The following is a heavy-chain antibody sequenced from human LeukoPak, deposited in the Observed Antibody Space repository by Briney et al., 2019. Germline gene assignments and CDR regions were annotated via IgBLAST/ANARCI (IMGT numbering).Heavy chain of an antibody. CDR3: ARGRGTFFPYYYYYMDV. V-gene: IGHV1-8*01. Sequence: ASVKVSCKASGYTFTSYDINRVRQATGQGLEWMGWMNPNSGNTGYAQKFQGRVTMTRNTSISTAYMELSSLRSEDTAVYYCARGRGTFFPYYYYYMDVWGKGTTVTISS. CDR1: GYTFTSYD. D-gene: IGHD1-1*01. J-gene: IGHJ6*03. CDR2: MNPNSGNT.